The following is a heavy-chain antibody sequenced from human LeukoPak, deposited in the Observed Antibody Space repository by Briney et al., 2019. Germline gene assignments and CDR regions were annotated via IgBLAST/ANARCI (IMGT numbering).Heavy chain of an antibody. CDR1: GCTFTSHW. CDR3: ARRPYDSGSYADY. CDR2: IYPGDSDT. D-gene: IGHD3-10*01. V-gene: IGHV5-51*01. J-gene: IGHJ4*02. Sequence: GESLKISCKGSGCTFTSHWIGWVRQMPGKGLEWMGIIYPGDSDTRYSPSFQGQVTISADNSITTAYLQWNSLKASDTAMCYCARRPYDSGSYADYWGQGTPVTVSS.